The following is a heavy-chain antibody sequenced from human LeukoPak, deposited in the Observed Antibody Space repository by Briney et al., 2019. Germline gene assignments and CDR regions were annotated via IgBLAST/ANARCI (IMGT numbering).Heavy chain of an antibody. CDR3: AKPSHTIVVVVADYFDY. Sequence: PGGSLRLSPAASGFTFSSYVMSRVRQAPGQGVGCVSAISGSVGGAYYADSVKGRFTISRDNSKNTLYLQMNSLRAEGTAVYYCAKPSHTIVVVVADYFDYWGQGTLVTVSS. D-gene: IGHD2-15*01. CDR2: ISGSVGGA. V-gene: IGHV3-23*01. CDR1: GFTFSSYV. J-gene: IGHJ4*02.